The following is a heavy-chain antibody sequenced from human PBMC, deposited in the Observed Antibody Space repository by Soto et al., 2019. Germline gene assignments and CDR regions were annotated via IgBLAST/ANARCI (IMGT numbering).Heavy chain of an antibody. J-gene: IGHJ6*02. D-gene: IGHD5-18*01. Sequence: PGGSLRLSCAASGFTFSSYEMNWVRQAPGKGLEWVSYISSSGSTIYYADSVKGRFTISRDNAKNSLYLQMNSLRAEDTAVYYCAREPRGYSYGETNYYYYYGMDVWGQGTTVTVSS. CDR1: GFTFSSYE. CDR2: ISSSGSTI. CDR3: AREPRGYSYGETNYYYYYGMDV. V-gene: IGHV3-48*03.